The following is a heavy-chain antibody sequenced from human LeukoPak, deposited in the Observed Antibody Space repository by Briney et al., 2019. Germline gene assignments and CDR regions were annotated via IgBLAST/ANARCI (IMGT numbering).Heavy chain of an antibody. Sequence: GGSLRLSCAASGFTFSSYAMSWVRQAPGKGLEWVSAISGSGGSTYYADSVKGRFTISRDNSKNTLYLQMNSLRAEDTAVYYCASAGYCSGGSCYRVGAFDIWGQGTMVTVSS. CDR1: GFTFSSYA. CDR2: ISGSGGST. V-gene: IGHV3-23*01. D-gene: IGHD2-15*01. CDR3: ASAGYCSGGSCYRVGAFDI. J-gene: IGHJ3*02.